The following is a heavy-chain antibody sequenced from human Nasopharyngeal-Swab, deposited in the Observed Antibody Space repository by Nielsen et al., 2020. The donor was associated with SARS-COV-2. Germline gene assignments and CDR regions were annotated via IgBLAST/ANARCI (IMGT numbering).Heavy chain of an antibody. CDR3: AKGGSAEWLAFSYYGMDV. CDR2: ISGSGGST. CDR1: GFTFSIYA. Sequence: GASLQISCAASGFTFSIYAMSWVRQAPGKGLEWVSAISGSGGSTYYADSVKGRFTISRDNSKNTLYLQMNSLRAEDTAVYYCAKGGSAEWLAFSYYGMDVWGQGTTVTVSS. J-gene: IGHJ6*02. D-gene: IGHD6-19*01. V-gene: IGHV3-23*01.